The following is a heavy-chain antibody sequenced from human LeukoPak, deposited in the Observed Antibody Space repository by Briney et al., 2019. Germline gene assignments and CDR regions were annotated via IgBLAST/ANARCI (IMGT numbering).Heavy chain of an antibody. V-gene: IGHV3-7*01. CDR2: IKQDGSVK. Sequence: GGSLRLSCAASGFNFSSYWMIWVRQAPGKGLEWVANIKQDGSVKNYVDSVKGRFTISRDNAKNSLYLRMNSLGADDTAVYYCAREPLHVGIPGPGDYWGQGTLVTVSS. D-gene: IGHD2-15*01. J-gene: IGHJ4*02. CDR1: GFNFSSYW. CDR3: AREPLHVGIPGPGDY.